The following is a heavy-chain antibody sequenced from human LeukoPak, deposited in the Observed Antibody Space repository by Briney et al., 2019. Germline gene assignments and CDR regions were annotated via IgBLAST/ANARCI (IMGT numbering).Heavy chain of an antibody. CDR1: GYTFTGYY. CDR3: ARDTWFGPYYFDY. D-gene: IGHD3-10*01. V-gene: IGHV1-2*02. Sequence: ASVKVSCKASGYTFTGYYMHWVRQAPGQGLEWMGWINPNSGGTNYAQKFQGRVTMTRDTSTSTVYMELSSLRSEDTAVYYCARDTWFGPYYFDYWGQGTLVTVSS. J-gene: IGHJ4*02. CDR2: INPNSGGT.